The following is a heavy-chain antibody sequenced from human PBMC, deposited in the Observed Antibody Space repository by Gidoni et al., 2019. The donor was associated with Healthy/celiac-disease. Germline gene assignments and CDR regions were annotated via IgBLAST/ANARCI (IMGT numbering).Heavy chain of an antibody. D-gene: IGHD3-9*01. CDR3: ASGSRYFDWLSHQPPAADFDY. V-gene: IGHV4-34*01. CDR1: GGSFSGYY. J-gene: IGHJ4*02. CDR2: INHSGST. Sequence: QVQLQQWGAGLLKPSETLSLTCAVYGGSFSGYYWSWIRQPPGKGLEWIGEINHSGSTNYNPSLKSRVTISVDTSKNQFSLKLSSVTAADTAVYYCASGSRYFDWLSHQPPAADFDYWGQGTLVTVSS.